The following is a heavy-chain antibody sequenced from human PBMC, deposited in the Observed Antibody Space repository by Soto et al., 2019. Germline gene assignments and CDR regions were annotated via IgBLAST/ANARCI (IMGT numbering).Heavy chain of an antibody. V-gene: IGHV4-59*01. CDR1: GGSISSYY. Sequence: NPSETLSLTCTVSGGSISSYYWSWIRQPPGKGLEWIGYIYYSGSTNYNPSLKSRVTISVDTSKNQFSLKLSSVTAADTDVYYCAREGNYYYGSGSYYYPRFGMDVWGQGTTVTVSS. CDR3: AREGNYYYGSGSYYYPRFGMDV. CDR2: IYYSGST. J-gene: IGHJ6*02. D-gene: IGHD3-10*01.